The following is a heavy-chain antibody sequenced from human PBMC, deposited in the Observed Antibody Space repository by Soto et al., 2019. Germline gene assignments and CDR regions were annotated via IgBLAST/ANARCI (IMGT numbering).Heavy chain of an antibody. D-gene: IGHD4-17*01. J-gene: IGHJ5*02. V-gene: IGHV1-69*06. CDR2: IIPMSGRT. Sequence: QIQLVQSGAEVKKPGSSVKVSCKASGGTFSTYAISWVRQAPGQGLEWMGGIIPMSGRTTYAQKLQDRVTITEDKYTTTAYMEMSSLRSEDTAVYYCALGSDYLFDPWGRGTLVNVSS. CDR3: ALGSDYLFDP. CDR1: GGTFSTYA.